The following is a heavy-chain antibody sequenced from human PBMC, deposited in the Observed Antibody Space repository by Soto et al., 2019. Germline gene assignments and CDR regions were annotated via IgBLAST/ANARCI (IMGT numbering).Heavy chain of an antibody. D-gene: IGHD6-6*01. CDR3: ARAIAGRPDVFDY. J-gene: IGHJ4*02. Sequence: SETLSLTCTVSGGSISSYYLSWIRQPPGKGLEWIGYIYYSGSTNYNPSLKSRVTISVDTSKNQFSLKLSSVTAADTAVYSCARAIAGRPDVFDYWGQGNLVTVSS. V-gene: IGHV4-59*01. CDR2: IYYSGST. CDR1: GGSISSYY.